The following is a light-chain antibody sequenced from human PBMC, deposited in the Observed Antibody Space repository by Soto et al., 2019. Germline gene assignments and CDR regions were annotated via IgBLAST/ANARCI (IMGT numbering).Light chain of an antibody. CDR1: SSNIGSHF. Sequence: QSALTQPPSASGTPGQSLTISCSGSSSNIGSHFVYWYQHLPGTAPKLLIFRDGQRPSGVPARLFGSKSGTSASLAITGLRSEDEADYYCAVWDQSLTGWVFGGGTKLTVL. J-gene: IGLJ3*02. CDR3: AVWDQSLTGWV. V-gene: IGLV1-47*01. CDR2: RDG.